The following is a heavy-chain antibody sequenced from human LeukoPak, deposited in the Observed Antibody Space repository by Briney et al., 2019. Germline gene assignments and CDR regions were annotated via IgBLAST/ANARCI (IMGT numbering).Heavy chain of an antibody. J-gene: IGHJ5*02. CDR2: ISSSSSYI. Sequence: GGSLRLSCAASGFTFSSYSMNWVRQAPGKGLEWVSSISSSSSYIYYADSVKGRFTISRDNAKNSLYLQMNSLRAEDTAVYYCVRGLKTSDVLRYFDWLSQVPSNWFDPWGQGTLVTVSS. CDR3: VRGLKTSDVLRYFDWLSQVPSNWFDP. D-gene: IGHD3-9*01. V-gene: IGHV3-21*01. CDR1: GFTFSSYS.